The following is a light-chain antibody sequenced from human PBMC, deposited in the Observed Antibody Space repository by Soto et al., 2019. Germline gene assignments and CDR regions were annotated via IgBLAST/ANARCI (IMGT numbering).Light chain of an antibody. CDR3: QQYNSYPLT. CDR1: QSISSW. Sequence: EIQMTQSPSTLSASVGDRVTITCRASQSISSWLAWYQQKPGKAPNLLIYKASSLESGVPSRFSGSGSGPELTLTISSLQPDDFATYYCQQYNSYPLTFGGGTKVEIK. V-gene: IGKV1-5*03. CDR2: KAS. J-gene: IGKJ4*01.